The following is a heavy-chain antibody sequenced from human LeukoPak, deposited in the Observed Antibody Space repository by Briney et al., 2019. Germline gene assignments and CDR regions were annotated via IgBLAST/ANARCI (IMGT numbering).Heavy chain of an antibody. D-gene: IGHD4-17*01. CDR2: IYNNGNT. Sequence: PGGSLRLSCAGSGLTVSSKYMSWARQAPGKGLEWVSVIYNNGNTHYADSVKGRFTISRDNAKNTLYLQMNSLRAEDTAVYYCARVGGDQVGYWGQGTLVTVSS. V-gene: IGHV3-53*01. CDR3: ARVGGDQVGY. CDR1: GLTVSSKY. J-gene: IGHJ4*02.